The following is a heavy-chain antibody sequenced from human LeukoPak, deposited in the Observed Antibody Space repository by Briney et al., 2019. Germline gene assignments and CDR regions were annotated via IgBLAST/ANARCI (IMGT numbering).Heavy chain of an antibody. CDR2: IYYSGST. V-gene: IGHV4-59*01. J-gene: IGHJ4*02. CDR1: GGSISSYY. Sequence: SETLSLTCTVSGGSISSYYWSWIRQPPGKGLVWFGYIYYSGSTNFNPSLKSRVHIPLETSQEQFALKLASVTAADTAVYYCARGGSQFDFWGQGALVTVSS. CDR3: ARGGSQFDF. D-gene: IGHD5-12*01.